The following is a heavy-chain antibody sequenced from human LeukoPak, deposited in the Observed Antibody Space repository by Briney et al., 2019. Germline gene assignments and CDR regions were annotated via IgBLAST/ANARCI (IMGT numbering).Heavy chain of an antibody. Sequence: GGSLRLSCAASGFTFSSFAMTWVRQAPGMGLEWVSGFDGNGPNTYYADSVKGRWTISRDNSRNTLYLEMNSLRPEDTAIYYCAKPRTTGLGWAQFDYWGQGSLLTVSS. J-gene: IGHJ4*02. V-gene: IGHV3-23*01. CDR3: AKPRTTGLGWAQFDY. CDR2: FDGNGPNT. D-gene: IGHD2-8*02. CDR1: GFTFSSFA.